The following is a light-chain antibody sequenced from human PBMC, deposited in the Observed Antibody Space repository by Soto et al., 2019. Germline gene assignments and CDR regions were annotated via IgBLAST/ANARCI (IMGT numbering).Light chain of an antibody. J-gene: IGKJ1*01. CDR1: QSLLYSDGDTY. Sequence: EVVVTQSPVFLPVTLGQAASISCSSSQSLLYSDGDTYLNWFQQRPGQSPRRLMYKVSNRDSGVPDRFIGSGSGTVFTLNITRVEAEDVAIYYCMHGTQWPWTFGQGTNVDNK. CDR3: MHGTQWPWT. V-gene: IGKV2-30*01. CDR2: KVS.